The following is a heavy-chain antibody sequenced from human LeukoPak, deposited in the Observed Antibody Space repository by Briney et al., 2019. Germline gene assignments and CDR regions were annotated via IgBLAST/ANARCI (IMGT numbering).Heavy chain of an antibody. V-gene: IGHV4-4*07. Sequence: SETLSLTCTVSGGSISSYYWSWIRQPAGKGLEWIGRIYTSGSTNYNPSLKSRVTMSVDTSKNQSSLKLSSVTAADTAVYYCAREGSGSYYYYYYMDVWGKGTTVTVSS. J-gene: IGHJ6*03. D-gene: IGHD1-26*01. CDR2: IYTSGST. CDR1: GGSISSYY. CDR3: AREGSGSYYYYYYMDV.